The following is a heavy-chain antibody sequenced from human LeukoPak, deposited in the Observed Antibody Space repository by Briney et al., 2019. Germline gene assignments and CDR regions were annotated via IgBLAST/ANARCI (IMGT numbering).Heavy chain of an antibody. V-gene: IGHV1-18*01. CDR1: GYTFTSYG. J-gene: IGHJ5*02. D-gene: IGHD2-2*01. Sequence: ASVKVSCKASGYTFTSYGISWVRQAPGQGLEWMGWISAYNGNTNYAQKLQGRVTMTTDTSTSTAYMELRSLRPDDTAVYYCARIVVVSAAMQSWFDPWGQGTLVTVSS. CDR3: ARIVVVSAAMQSWFDP. CDR2: ISAYNGNT.